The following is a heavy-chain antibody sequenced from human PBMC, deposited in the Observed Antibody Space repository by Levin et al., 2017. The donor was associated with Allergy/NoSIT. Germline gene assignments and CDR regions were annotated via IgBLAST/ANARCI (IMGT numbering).Heavy chain of an antibody. D-gene: IGHD4-23*01. V-gene: IGHV1-2*02. CDR3: ARVRYGCNYPSDF. CDR1: GYRFTGYY. J-gene: IGHJ4*02. CDR2: VNPNSGAF. Sequence: GGSLRLSCKTSGYRFTGYYIHWVRQAPGQGLEPMGWVNPNSGAFNYAQTFQGRVAMTRNTSISTAFMELSGLTSDDTATYFCARVRYGCNYPSDFWGQGTLVIVSS.